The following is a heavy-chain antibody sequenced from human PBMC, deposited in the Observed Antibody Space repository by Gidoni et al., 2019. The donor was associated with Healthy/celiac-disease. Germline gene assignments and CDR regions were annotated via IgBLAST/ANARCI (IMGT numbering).Heavy chain of an antibody. J-gene: IGHJ4*02. D-gene: IGHD3-3*01. V-gene: IGHV3-23*01. CDR3: AKEASSYDFWSGFPVDY. Sequence: RFTISRDNSKNTLYLQMNSLRAEDTAVYYCAKEASSYDFWSGFPVDYWGQGTLVTVSS.